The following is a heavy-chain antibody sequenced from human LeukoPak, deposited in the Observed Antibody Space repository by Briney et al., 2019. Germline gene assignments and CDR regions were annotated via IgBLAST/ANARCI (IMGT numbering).Heavy chain of an antibody. CDR2: IKQDGSEK. CDR1: GFTFSSYW. V-gene: IGHV3-7*01. J-gene: IGHJ4*02. D-gene: IGHD2-2*01. CDR3: ARVRKDIVVVPGAMRDTYYFDY. Sequence: PGGTLRLSCAASGFTFSSYWMSWVRQAPGKGLEWVANIKQDGSEKYYVDSVKGRFTISRDNAKNSLYLQMNSLRAEDTAVYYCARVRKDIVVVPGAMRDTYYFDYWGQGTLVTVSS.